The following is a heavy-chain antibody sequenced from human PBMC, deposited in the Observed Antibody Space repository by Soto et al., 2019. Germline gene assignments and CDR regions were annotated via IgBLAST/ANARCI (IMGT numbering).Heavy chain of an antibody. J-gene: IGHJ4*02. D-gene: IGHD3-16*01. CDR2: INHSGST. CDR1: GGSFSGYY. Sequence: TLSLTCAVYGGSFSGYYWSWIRQPPGKGLEWIGEINHSGSTNYNPSLKSRVTISVDTSKNQFSLKLSSVTAADTAVYYCARVGDSMARSPDFDYWGQGTLVTVSS. CDR3: ARVGDSMARSPDFDY. V-gene: IGHV4-34*01.